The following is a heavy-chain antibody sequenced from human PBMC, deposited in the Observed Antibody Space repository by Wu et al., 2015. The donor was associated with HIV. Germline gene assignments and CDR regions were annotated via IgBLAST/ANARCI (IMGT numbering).Heavy chain of an antibody. CDR3: ARDRRYYYDSTGPTAPDRFDP. CDR2: ISAYNGNT. D-gene: IGHD3-22*01. V-gene: IGHV1-18*01. CDR1: GYTFTSYG. J-gene: IGHJ5*02. Sequence: QVQLVQSGAEVKKPGASVKVSCKASGYTFTSYGISWVRQAPGQGLEWMGWISAYNGNTNYAQKLQGRVTMTTDTSTSTAYMELRSLRSDDTAVYYXARDRRYYYDSTGPTAPDRFDPVGPGNPGPPSP.